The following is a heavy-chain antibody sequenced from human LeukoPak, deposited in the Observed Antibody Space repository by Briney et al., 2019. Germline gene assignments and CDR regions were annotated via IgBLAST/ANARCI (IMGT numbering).Heavy chain of an antibody. Sequence: SETLSLTCTVSGGSISSYYWSWIRQPPGKGLEWIGYIYYSGSTNYNPSLKSRLTISVDTSKNQLSLKMTSVTAADTAVYYCAREKFSTGFDKWFDPWGQGTLVSVSS. D-gene: IGHD3-3*01. CDR1: GGSISSYY. CDR3: AREKFSTGFDKWFDP. V-gene: IGHV4-59*12. CDR2: IYYSGST. J-gene: IGHJ5*02.